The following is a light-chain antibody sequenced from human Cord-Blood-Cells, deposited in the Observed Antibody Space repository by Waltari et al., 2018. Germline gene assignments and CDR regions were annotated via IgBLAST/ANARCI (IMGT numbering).Light chain of an antibody. CDR3: QVWDSSSDHYVV. Sequence: SYVLTQPPSVSVAPGKTARIPCGGNNIGRKSVHWYQQKPGQAPVLVIYYDSDRPSGIPERFSGSNSGNTATLTISRVEAGDEADYYCQVWDSSSDHYVVFGGGTKLTVL. CDR2: YDS. CDR1: NIGRKS. V-gene: IGLV3-21*04. J-gene: IGLJ2*01.